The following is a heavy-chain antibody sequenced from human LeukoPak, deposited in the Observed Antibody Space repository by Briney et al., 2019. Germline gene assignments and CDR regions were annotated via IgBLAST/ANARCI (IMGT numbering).Heavy chain of an antibody. J-gene: IGHJ4*02. Sequence: GGSLRLSCAASGFTFSNYAMHWVRQAPGKGLEWVAVISYDGTNKYYVDSVKGRFTISRDNSKNTLYLQMNSLRAEDTAVYYCASSAGRYQLLCYFDYWGQGTLVTVSS. CDR3: ASSAGRYQLLCYFDY. CDR1: GFTFSNYA. CDR2: ISYDGTNK. D-gene: IGHD2-2*01. V-gene: IGHV3-30*04.